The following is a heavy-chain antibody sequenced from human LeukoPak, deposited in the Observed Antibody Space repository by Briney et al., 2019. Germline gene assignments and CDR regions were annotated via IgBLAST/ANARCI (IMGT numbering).Heavy chain of an antibody. J-gene: IGHJ4*02. CDR1: GFTFSSCG. CDR3: AKDLIGSYYYGSGSIFDY. Sequence: GGSLRLSCAASGFTFSSCGMSWVRQAPGKGLEWVSAISGSGGSTYYADSVKGRFTISRDNSKNTLYLQMNSLRAEDTAVYYCAKDLIGSYYYGSGSIFDYWGQGTLVTVSS. D-gene: IGHD3-10*01. CDR2: ISGSGGST. V-gene: IGHV3-23*01.